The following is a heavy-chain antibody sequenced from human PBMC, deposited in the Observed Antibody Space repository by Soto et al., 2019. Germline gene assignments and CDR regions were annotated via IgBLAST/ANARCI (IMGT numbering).Heavy chain of an antibody. V-gene: IGHV3-66*01. Sequence: EVHLVESRGGLVQPGGSLRLSCAASGFTVGNNYMSWVRQAPGKGLEWVSIIHRGGSTSYADSVKGRFTISRDSSKNILYLQINGLTADDTAVYYCARSANTYGSPFDYWGQGALVTVSS. CDR1: GFTVGNNY. D-gene: IGHD3-10*01. J-gene: IGHJ4*02. CDR2: IHRGGST. CDR3: ARSANTYGSPFDY.